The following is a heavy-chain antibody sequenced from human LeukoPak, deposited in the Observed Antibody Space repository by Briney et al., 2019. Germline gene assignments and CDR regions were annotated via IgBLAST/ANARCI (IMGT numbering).Heavy chain of an antibody. CDR3: ARVDGDYVGSNYYYYGMDV. CDR2: TRNKANSYTT. Sequence: GGSLRPSCAASGFTFSDHYMDWVRQAPGKGLEWVGRTRNKANSYTTEYAASVKGRLTISRDDSKNSLYLQMNSLKTEDTAVYYCARVDGDYVGSNYYYYGMDVWGKGTTVTVSS. D-gene: IGHD4-17*01. J-gene: IGHJ6*04. CDR1: GFTFSDHY. V-gene: IGHV3-72*01.